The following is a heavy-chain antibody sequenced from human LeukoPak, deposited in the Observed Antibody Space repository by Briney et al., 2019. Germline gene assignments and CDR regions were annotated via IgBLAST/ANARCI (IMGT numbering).Heavy chain of an antibody. D-gene: IGHD3-3*01. Sequence: ASVKVSCKASGYTLTGYYMHWVRQAPGQGLEWMGRINPNSGGTNYAQKFQGRVTMTRDTSISTAYMELSRLRSDDTAVYYCARETKLEWLLIFDYWGQGTLVTVSS. V-gene: IGHV1-2*06. CDR1: GYTLTGYY. J-gene: IGHJ4*02. CDR3: ARETKLEWLLIFDY. CDR2: INPNSGGT.